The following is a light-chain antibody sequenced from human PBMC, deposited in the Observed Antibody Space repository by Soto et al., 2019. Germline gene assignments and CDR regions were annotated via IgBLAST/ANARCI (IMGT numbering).Light chain of an antibody. CDR2: AAS. CDR1: QSIDTY. J-gene: IGKJ1*01. V-gene: IGKV1-39*01. CDR3: QQSYSIPAT. Sequence: DIQMTQSPSSLSASAGDRVTITCRASQSIDTYLNWYQQKPGKAPELLIYAASSLQSGVPSRFSGAGSGTDVTLTIRNLQPGDFGTYYCQQSYSIPATFGQGTKVEIK.